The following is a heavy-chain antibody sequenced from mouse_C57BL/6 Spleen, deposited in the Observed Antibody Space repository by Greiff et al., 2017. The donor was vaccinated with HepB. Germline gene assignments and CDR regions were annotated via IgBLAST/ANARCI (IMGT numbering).Heavy chain of an antibody. CDR2: INPSSGYT. CDR1: GYTFTSYT. J-gene: IGHJ4*01. V-gene: IGHV1-4*01. Sequence: VQLQQSGAELARPGASVKMSCKASGYTFTSYTMHWVKQRPGQGLEWIGYINPSSGYTKYNQKFKDKATLTADKSSSTAYMQLSSLTSEDSAVYYCARCRYSNYDAMAYWGQGTSVTVSS. CDR3: ARCRYSNYDAMAY. D-gene: IGHD2-5*01.